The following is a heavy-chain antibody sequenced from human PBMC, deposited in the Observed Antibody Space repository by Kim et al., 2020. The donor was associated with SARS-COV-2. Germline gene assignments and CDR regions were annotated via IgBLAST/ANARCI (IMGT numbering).Heavy chain of an antibody. V-gene: IGHV4-34*01. CDR2: INHSGST. CDR1: GGSFSGYY. Sequence: SETLSLTCAVYGGSFSGYYWSWIRQPPGKGLEWIGEINHSGSTNYNPSLKGRVTISVDTSKNQFSLKLSPVTAADTAVYYCGRGSWCGYAGYGDWVQGT. D-gene: IGHD3-3*01. J-gene: IGHJ4*02. CDR3: GRGSWCGYAGYGD.